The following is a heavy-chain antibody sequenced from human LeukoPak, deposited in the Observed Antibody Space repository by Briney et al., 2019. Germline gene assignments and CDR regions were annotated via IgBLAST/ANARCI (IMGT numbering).Heavy chain of an antibody. D-gene: IGHD3-10*01. Sequence: PSETLSLTCTVSGGSISSNYWSWIRQPAGKGLAWIGRIYNSGSTNYNTNYNPSLSSRATMSVDTSKKQFSLKLNSVTAADTAVYFCARAIWYGSGTTAFDSWGQGTLVTVSS. V-gene: IGHV4-4*07. CDR2: IYNSGST. CDR1: GGSISSNY. J-gene: IGHJ4*02. CDR3: ARAIWYGSGTTAFDS.